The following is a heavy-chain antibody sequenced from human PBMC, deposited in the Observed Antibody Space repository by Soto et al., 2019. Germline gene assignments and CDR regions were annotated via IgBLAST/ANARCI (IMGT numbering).Heavy chain of an antibody. J-gene: IGHJ4*02. Sequence: SETLSLTCTVSGGSIRTSTYSWGWIRQPPGKGLEWIGSIFYSGSTYYDPSLKSRVTISVDTPKNQFSLKLSSETAADTAVYYCERVRSGPKFDYRGQGTLVTVSS. V-gene: IGHV4-39*01. CDR2: IFYSGST. D-gene: IGHD6-19*01. CDR3: ERVRSGPKFDY. CDR1: GGSIRTSTYS.